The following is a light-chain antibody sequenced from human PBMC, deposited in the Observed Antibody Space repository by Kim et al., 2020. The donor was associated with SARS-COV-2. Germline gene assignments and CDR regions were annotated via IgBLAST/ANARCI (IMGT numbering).Light chain of an antibody. CDR1: QSITRC. J-gene: IGKJ2*01. Sequence: GDRVTITCRASQSITRCLAWYQQKPGKAPKLLIYDASSLKRGVPSRFSGSGSGTEFTLTISSLQPDDFATYYCQQYDTYSYNFGQGTKLEI. V-gene: IGKV1-5*01. CDR2: DAS. CDR3: QQYDTYSYN.